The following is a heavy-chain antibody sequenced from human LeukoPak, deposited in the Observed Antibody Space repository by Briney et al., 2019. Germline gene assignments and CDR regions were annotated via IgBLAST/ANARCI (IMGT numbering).Heavy chain of an antibody. CDR1: GFTFSDYY. CDR2: ISSSSSYI. V-gene: IGHV3-21*01. D-gene: IGHD3-3*02. Sequence: PGGSLRLSCAASGFTFSDYYMNWVRQAPGKGLEWVSSISSSSSYIYYADSVKGRFTISRDNAKNSLYLQMNSLRAEDTAVYYCARGGSIQGYYFDYWGQGTLVTVSS. J-gene: IGHJ4*02. CDR3: ARGGSIQGYYFDY.